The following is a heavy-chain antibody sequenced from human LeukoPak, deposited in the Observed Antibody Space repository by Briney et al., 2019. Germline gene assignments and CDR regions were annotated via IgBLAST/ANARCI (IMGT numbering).Heavy chain of an antibody. Sequence: GASRQISCKGAGYSFTSYWIGWGRQLRGKGLGGMGIIYAGESDTRYSPSFQGQVTISADKSISTAYLQWSSLKASDTAMYYCARPQDSSSWMAFDIWGQGTVVTVSS. CDR3: ARPQDSSSWMAFDI. CDR1: GYSFTSYW. V-gene: IGHV5-51*01. CDR2: IYAGESDT. D-gene: IGHD6-13*01. J-gene: IGHJ3*02.